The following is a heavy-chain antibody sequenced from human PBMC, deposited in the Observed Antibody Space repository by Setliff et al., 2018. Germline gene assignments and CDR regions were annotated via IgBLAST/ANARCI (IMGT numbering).Heavy chain of an antibody. CDR1: GYTFVGYY. V-gene: IGHV1-2*02. CDR3: AREPYDYIWGSYRSPYFDH. J-gene: IGHJ4*02. Sequence: ASVNVSCKASGYTFVGYYLHWVRQAPGQGLEWMGWINPKTGGTNYAQKFQGRVTMTRDASINTAFMHLSSLKSDDMAVYYCAREPYDYIWGSYRSPYFDHWGQGALVTVSS. CDR2: INPKTGGT. D-gene: IGHD3-16*02.